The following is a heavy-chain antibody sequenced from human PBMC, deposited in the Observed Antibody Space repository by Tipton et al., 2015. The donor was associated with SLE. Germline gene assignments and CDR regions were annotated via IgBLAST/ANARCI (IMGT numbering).Heavy chain of an antibody. CDR2: IYYSGST. CDR3: ARDLYDFWSGYTPSGAMDV. D-gene: IGHD3-3*01. Sequence: LRLSCTVSGGSISSGGYYWSWIRQHPGKGLEWIGYIYYSGSTYYNPSLKSRVTISVDRSKNQFSLRLSSVTAADTAMYYCARDLYDFWSGYTPSGAMDVWGKGTTVTVSS. V-gene: IGHV4-31*03. CDR1: GGSISSGGYY. J-gene: IGHJ6*03.